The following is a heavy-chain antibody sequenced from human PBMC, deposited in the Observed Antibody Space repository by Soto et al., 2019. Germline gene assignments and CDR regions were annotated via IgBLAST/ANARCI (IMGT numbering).Heavy chain of an antibody. CDR3: ARGQFFGAITFEGLDVKEPNFDY. D-gene: IGHD3-16*02. CDR1: GGSISSSSYY. CDR2: IYYSGST. V-gene: IGHV4-39*02. J-gene: IGHJ4*02. Sequence: SETLSLTCTASGGSISSSSYYWGWIRQPPGKGLEWIGSIYYSGSTYYNPSLKSRVTMSVDTSKNHFSLRLASVTAADTATYYCARGQFFGAITFEGLDVKEPNFDYWDQGTRVTVSS.